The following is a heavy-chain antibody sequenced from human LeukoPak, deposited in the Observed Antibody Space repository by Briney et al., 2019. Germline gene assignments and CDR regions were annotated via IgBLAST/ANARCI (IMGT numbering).Heavy chain of an antibody. CDR1: GFTFSNAW. CDR2: IKSKTDGGTT. Sequence: GGSLRLSCAASGFTFSNAWMSWVRQAPGKGLEWVGRIKSKTDGGTTEYAAPVKGRFTISRDDSKNTVYLQMNSLKTEDTAVYYCTTDFSSAVADTFGYWGQGTLVTVSS. J-gene: IGHJ4*02. D-gene: IGHD6-19*01. CDR3: TTDFSSAVADTFGY. V-gene: IGHV3-15*01.